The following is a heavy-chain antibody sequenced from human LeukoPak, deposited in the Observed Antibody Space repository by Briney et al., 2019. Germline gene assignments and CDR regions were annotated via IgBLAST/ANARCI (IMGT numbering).Heavy chain of an antibody. Sequence: GASVTVSCKASGYTFTSYAMNWVRQAPGQGLEWMGWTNTNTGNPTYAQGFTGRFVFSLDTSVSTAYLQISSLKAEDTAVYYCARERPAAGTRRSGLGWFDPWGQGTLVTVSS. J-gene: IGHJ5*02. V-gene: IGHV7-4-1*02. CDR2: TNTNTGNP. D-gene: IGHD6-13*01. CDR1: GYTFTSYA. CDR3: ARERPAAGTRRSGLGWFDP.